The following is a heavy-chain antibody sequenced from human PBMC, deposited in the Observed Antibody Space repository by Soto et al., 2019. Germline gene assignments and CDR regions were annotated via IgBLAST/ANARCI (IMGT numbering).Heavy chain of an antibody. CDR3: ARSLYGASEYFQH. V-gene: IGHV3-33*01. CDR2: IWYDGSNK. D-gene: IGHD4-17*01. Sequence: GGSLRLSCAASGFTFSSYGMHWVRQAPGKGLEWVAVIWYDGSNKYYADSVKGRFTISRDNSKNTLYLQMNSLRAEDTAVYYCARSLYGASEYFQHWGQGTLVTVSS. J-gene: IGHJ1*01. CDR1: GFTFSSYG.